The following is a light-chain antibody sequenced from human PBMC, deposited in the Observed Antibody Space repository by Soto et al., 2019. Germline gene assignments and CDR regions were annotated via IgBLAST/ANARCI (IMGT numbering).Light chain of an antibody. CDR2: GVS. J-gene: IGLJ2*01. V-gene: IGLV2-14*03. CDR3: ASYTSSTSVV. CDR1: SSDVGGYKY. Sequence: QSVLTQPASVSGSPGQSITISCTGTSSDVGGYKYVSWYQQHPGKVPKLMIYGVSNRPSGVSSRFSGSKSGNTASLTISGLQAEDEADYYCASYTSSTSVVFGGGTKVTVL.